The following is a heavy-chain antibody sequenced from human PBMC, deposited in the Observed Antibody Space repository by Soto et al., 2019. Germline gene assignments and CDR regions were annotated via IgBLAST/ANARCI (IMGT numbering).Heavy chain of an antibody. CDR1: GFTFSSYA. D-gene: IGHD6-6*01. CDR2: ISSNGGST. CDR3: VKGKYSSSGLLDWFDP. Sequence: GGSLSLSSSGSGFTFSSYAMHWVRQAPGKGLEYASAISSNGGSTYYADSVKGRFTISRDNSKKTLYLQMTSLRVEDTAVYYCVKGKYSSSGLLDWFDPWGQGTVVTVSS. V-gene: IGHV3-64D*06. J-gene: IGHJ5*01.